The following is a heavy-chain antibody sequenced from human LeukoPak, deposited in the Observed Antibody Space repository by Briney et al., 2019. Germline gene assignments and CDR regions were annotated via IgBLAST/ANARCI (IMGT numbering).Heavy chain of an antibody. Sequence: GGSLRLSCAASGFTFSSYEMNWVRQAPGKGLEWVSAISGSGGSTYYADSVKGRFTISRDNSKNTLYLQMNSLRAEDTAVYYCAKTLLWFGELFPTQFDPWGQGTLVTVSS. CDR2: ISGSGGST. D-gene: IGHD3-10*01. CDR3: AKTLLWFGELFPTQFDP. CDR1: GFTFSSYE. J-gene: IGHJ5*02. V-gene: IGHV3-23*01.